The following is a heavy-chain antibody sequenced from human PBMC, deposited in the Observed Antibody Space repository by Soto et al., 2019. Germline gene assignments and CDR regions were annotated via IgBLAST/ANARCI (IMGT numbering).Heavy chain of an antibody. D-gene: IGHD2-21*02. CDR1: VESISSSSYY. CDR3: ARQRTTVVTQAYFEH. Sequence: PSETLSLTCIFSVESISSSSYYCGWIRQPPGKGLEWIGSIYYSGRTYYNPSFKSRVTISIDTSKNQFSLKLSSVTATDTAVYYCARQRTTVVTQAYFEHWGQGALVNVS. CDR2: IYYSGRT. J-gene: IGHJ4*02. V-gene: IGHV4-39*01.